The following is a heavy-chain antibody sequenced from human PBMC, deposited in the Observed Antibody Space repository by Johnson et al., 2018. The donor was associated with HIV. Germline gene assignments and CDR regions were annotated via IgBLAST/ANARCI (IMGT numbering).Heavy chain of an antibody. CDR1: GFTFSNYA. CDR2: INHDVSAI. D-gene: IGHD3-16*01. J-gene: IGHJ3*02. Sequence: VQLVESGGGVVLPGGSLRLSCAASGFTFSNYAMHWVRQAPGKGPEWVANINHDVSAIQYADSVKGRFTISRDNAKRSLFLQMNSLRVEDTAVYFCGSLGDGHQKGAFEICGHGTMVTVSS. V-gene: IGHV3-7*01. CDR3: GSLGDGHQKGAFEI.